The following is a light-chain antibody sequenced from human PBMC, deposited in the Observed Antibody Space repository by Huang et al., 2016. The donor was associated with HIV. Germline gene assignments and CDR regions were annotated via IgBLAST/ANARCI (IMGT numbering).Light chain of an antibody. V-gene: IGKV1-39*01. J-gene: IGKJ2*01. CDR3: QQSHSTPHT. CDR2: GAS. CDR1: DNLANS. Sequence: DIQMTQSPSSLSASVGDRVTITCRTSDNLANSLNWYQQKSGAAPVLLIYGASNLQTGVSSGFRGGGSGTEFTLTITNRRPEDFANYYCQQSHSTPHTFGQGTRLE.